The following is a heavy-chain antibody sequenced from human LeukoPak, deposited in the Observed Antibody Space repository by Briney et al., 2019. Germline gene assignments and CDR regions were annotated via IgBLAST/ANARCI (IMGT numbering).Heavy chain of an antibody. D-gene: IGHD1-26*01. CDR2: IYYSGST. J-gene: IGHJ4*02. Sequence: PSETLSLTCTVSGGSISSGDYYWSWIRQPPGKGLEWIGYIYYSGSTYYNPSLKSRVTISVDTSKNQFSLKLSSVTAADTAVYYCAREYSGSYYLDYWGQGTLVTVSS. CDR3: AREYSGSYYLDY. CDR1: GGSISSGDYY. V-gene: IGHV4-30-4*01.